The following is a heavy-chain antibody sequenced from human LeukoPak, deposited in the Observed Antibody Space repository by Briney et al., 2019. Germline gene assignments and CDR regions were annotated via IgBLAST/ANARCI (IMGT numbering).Heavy chain of an antibody. D-gene: IGHD1-26*01. CDR1: GFTVSSNY. V-gene: IGHV3-53*01. J-gene: IGHJ4*02. CDR3: AKDAVGATPA. Sequence: GGSLRLSCAASGFTVSSNYMSWVRQAPGKGLEWVSVIYSGGSTYYADSVKGRFTISRDNSKNTLYLQMNSLRAEDTAVYFCAKDAVGATPAWGQGTLVTVSS. CDR2: IYSGGST.